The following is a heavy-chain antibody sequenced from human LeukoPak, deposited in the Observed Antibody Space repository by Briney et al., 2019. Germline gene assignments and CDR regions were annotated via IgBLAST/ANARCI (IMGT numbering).Heavy chain of an antibody. Sequence: PGGSLRLSCAASGFTFSSYGMSWVRQAPGKGLEWVSAISGSGGSTYYADSVKGRFTISRDNSKNTLYLQMNSLRAEDTAVYYCAKDWFHPSSWTYYFDYWGQGTLVTVSS. CDR3: AKDWFHPSSWTYYFDY. CDR2: ISGSGGST. V-gene: IGHV3-23*01. D-gene: IGHD6-13*01. J-gene: IGHJ4*02. CDR1: GFTFSSYG.